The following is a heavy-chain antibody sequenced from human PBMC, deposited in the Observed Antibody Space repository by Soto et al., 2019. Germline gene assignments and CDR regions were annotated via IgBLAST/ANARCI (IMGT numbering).Heavy chain of an antibody. CDR1: GFIFTGSA. D-gene: IGHD3-16*02. CDR2: IVVGSGNT. CDR3: AAYRGNNYYGMDV. J-gene: IGHJ6*02. V-gene: IGHV1-58*01. Sequence: ASVKVSCKASGFIFTGSAAQWVRQARGQRLEWIGWIVVGSGNTNYAQKFQERVTIIRDMSTSTAYMELSSLRSEDTAVYYCAAYRGNNYYGMDVWGQGTTVTVSS.